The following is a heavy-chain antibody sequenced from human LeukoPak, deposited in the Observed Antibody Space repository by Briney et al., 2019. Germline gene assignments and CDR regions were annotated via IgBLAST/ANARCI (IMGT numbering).Heavy chain of an antibody. J-gene: IGHJ3*02. D-gene: IGHD6-19*01. CDR1: GFTVSSSH. Sequence: PGGSLRLSCAASGFTVSSSHMSWVRQAPGKGLEWVSVMFSGGTPYYADSVKGRFTISRDNSKNTLFLQMSSLRAEDTAVYYCTRRISSGSAFDIWGQGTMVTVSS. CDR3: TRRISSGSAFDI. V-gene: IGHV3-53*01. CDR2: MFSGGTP.